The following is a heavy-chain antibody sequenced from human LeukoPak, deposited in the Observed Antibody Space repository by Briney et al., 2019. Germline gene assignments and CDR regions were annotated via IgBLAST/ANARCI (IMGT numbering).Heavy chain of an antibody. CDR1: GFTFSSYS. CDR2: ISSSSSYI. CDR3: ARDEPDYGDYVSRY. Sequence: GGSLRLSCAASGFTFSSYSMNWVRQAPGKGLEWVSSISSSSSYIYYADSVKGRFTISRDNAKNSLYLQMNSRRAEDTAVYYCARDEPDYGDYVSRYWGQGTLVTVSS. V-gene: IGHV3-21*01. D-gene: IGHD4-17*01. J-gene: IGHJ4*02.